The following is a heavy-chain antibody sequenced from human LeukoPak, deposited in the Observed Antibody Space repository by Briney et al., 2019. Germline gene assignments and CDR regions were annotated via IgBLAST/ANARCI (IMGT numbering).Heavy chain of an antibody. CDR1: GFTLSSYN. Sequence: GGSLRLSCAASGFTLSSYNMNWVRQAPGKGLEWVSYISSDSSTIFYADSVKGRFTISRDNAKSSLYLQMNSLRDEDTAVYYCARDEDAFGGQGTLVTVSS. CDR3: ARDEDAF. CDR2: ISSDSSTI. V-gene: IGHV3-48*02. J-gene: IGHJ4*02.